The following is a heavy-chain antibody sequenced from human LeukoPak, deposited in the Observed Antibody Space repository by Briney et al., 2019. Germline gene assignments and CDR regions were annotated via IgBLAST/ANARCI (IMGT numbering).Heavy chain of an antibody. CDR1: GGSISSYY. Sequence: SQTLSLTCTVSGGSISSYYWTWIRQPPGKGLGLEWIGYIYYSGGTNYNPSLKSRVTISIDTSKNQVSLKLSSVTAADTAVYYCARLWDSSSSLDYWGQGTLVTVSS. D-gene: IGHD6-6*01. CDR2: IYYSGGT. V-gene: IGHV4-59*08. J-gene: IGHJ4*02. CDR3: ARLWDSSSSLDY.